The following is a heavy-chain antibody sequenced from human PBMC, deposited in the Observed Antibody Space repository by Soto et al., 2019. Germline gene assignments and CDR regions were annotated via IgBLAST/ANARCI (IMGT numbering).Heavy chain of an antibody. D-gene: IGHD3-10*01. CDR3: AKSKTGISDYFYS. CDR1: GFTFSSFA. V-gene: IGHV3-23*01. CDR2: NSGSGGTT. J-gene: IGHJ4*02. Sequence: EVQLLESGGGLVQPGGSLRLSCAASGFTFSSFAMNWASQAPGKGLEWVSVNSGSGGTTYYADSVKGRFTISRDNSKNTLYLQMQSLRAEDTAVYYCAKSKTGISDYFYSWGQGTLVTVSS.